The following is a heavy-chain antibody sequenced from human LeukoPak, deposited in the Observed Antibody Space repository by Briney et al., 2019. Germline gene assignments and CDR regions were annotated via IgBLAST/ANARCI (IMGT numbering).Heavy chain of an antibody. CDR1: RASTTDIYY. CDR2: VSLSGST. V-gene: IGHV4-38-2*02. J-gene: IGHJ5*02. D-gene: IGHD3-3*01. Sequence: PPETLSLTRTIFRASTTDIYYWGWIRRPPGKGLEWIGSVSLSGSTYYNPSLTSRATSSVDTPNNRFSLKLRSVTAADTAVYYCARHNYYHFWSTLNWFDPWGQGTLVTVSS. CDR3: ARHNYYHFWSTLNWFDP.